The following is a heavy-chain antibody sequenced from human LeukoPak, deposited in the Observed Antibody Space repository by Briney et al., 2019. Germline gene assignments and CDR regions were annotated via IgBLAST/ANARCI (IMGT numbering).Heavy chain of an antibody. J-gene: IGHJ4*02. Sequence: GGSLRLSCAASGFTFSTYWMSWVRQAPGKGLEWVANIKEDGSDKNYVESMKGRYTISRDNAKNSLYLQMNSLRAEDTAVYYCARDLFDCTNGVCYRGGFDYWGQGTLVTVSS. CDR2: IKEDGSDK. V-gene: IGHV3-7*01. CDR1: GFTFSTYW. CDR3: ARDLFDCTNGVCYRGGFDY. D-gene: IGHD2-8*01.